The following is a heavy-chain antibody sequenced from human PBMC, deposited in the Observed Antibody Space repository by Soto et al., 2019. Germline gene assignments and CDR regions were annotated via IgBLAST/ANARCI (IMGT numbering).Heavy chain of an antibody. CDR3: AREHYYDSSGYYTRDY. CDR1: GYTFTSYD. J-gene: IGHJ4*02. Sequence: ASVKVSCKASGYTFTSYDINWVRQATGQGLEWMGWMNPNSGNTGYAQKFQGRVTMTRNTSISTAYMELRSLRSDDTAVYYCAREHYYDSSGYYTRDYWGQGTLVTVSS. D-gene: IGHD3-22*01. CDR2: MNPNSGNT. V-gene: IGHV1-8*01.